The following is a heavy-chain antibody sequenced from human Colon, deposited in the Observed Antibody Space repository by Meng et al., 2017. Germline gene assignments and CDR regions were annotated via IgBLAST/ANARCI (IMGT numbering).Heavy chain of an antibody. Sequence: GESLKISCAASGFTFSSYAMGWVRQAPGKGLEWISSISLTGGKTFHADSVEGRFTISRDNSKTTLYLQMNSLRAEDTAEYYCAKHGGPWGQGTLVTSPQ. CDR1: GFTFSSYA. D-gene: IGHD3-10*01. J-gene: IGHJ4*02. CDR3: AKHGGP. CDR2: ISLTGGKT. V-gene: IGHV3-23*01.